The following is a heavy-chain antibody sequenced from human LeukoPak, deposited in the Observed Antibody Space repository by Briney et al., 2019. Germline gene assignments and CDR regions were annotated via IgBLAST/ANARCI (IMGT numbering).Heavy chain of an antibody. CDR1: GDTFSGNIVA. CDR2: TDYTTKWSS. Sequence: SQTLSLTCAISGDTFSGNIVAWEWARQSPSGGREWLGRTDYTTKWSSDYAVSVNSRIAITPDTSKNQFSLQLASVSPEDTAVYYCARGYLKPGFDHWGQGSLVTVSS. CDR3: ARGYLKPGFDH. D-gene: IGHD2-2*02. V-gene: IGHV6-1*01. J-gene: IGHJ5*02.